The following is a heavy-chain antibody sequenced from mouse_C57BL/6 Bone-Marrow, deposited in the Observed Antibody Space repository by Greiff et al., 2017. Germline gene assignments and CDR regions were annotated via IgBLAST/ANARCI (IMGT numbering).Heavy chain of an antibody. D-gene: IGHD1-1*02. CDR3: ARDGWCPMDF. Sequence: VQLQQSGGDLVKPGGSLKLSCAASGFTFSSYGMSWVSQTPDKRLEWVATISSGGSYTYYPDSVKGRFTISRDNAKNTLYLQMSSLKSEDTAMYYCARDGWCPMDFWGQGTSVTVSS. J-gene: IGHJ4*01. V-gene: IGHV5-6*01. CDR2: ISSGGSYT. CDR1: GFTFSSYG.